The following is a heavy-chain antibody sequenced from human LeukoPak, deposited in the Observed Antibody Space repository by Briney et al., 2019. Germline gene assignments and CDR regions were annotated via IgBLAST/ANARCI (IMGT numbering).Heavy chain of an antibody. CDR2: IYHSGST. J-gene: IGHJ4*02. Sequence: PSETLSLTCTVSGGSISSSSYYWGWIRQPPGKGLEWIGSIYHSGSTYYNPSLKSRVTISVDTSKNQFSLKLSSVTAADTAVYYCARDSNDYGDAVFDYWGQGTLVTVSS. D-gene: IGHD4-17*01. V-gene: IGHV4-39*07. CDR1: GGSISSSSYY. CDR3: ARDSNDYGDAVFDY.